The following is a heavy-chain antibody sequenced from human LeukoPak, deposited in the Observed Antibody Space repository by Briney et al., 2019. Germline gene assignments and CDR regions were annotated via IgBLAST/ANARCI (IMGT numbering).Heavy chain of an antibody. CDR1: GYTFTSYY. J-gene: IGHJ6*02. CDR2: INPSGGST. CDR3: ARDSLSYGMDV. Sequence: GASVKVSCKASGYTFTSYYMHWVRQAPGQGLEWMGIINPSGGSTSYAQKFQGRVTMTRDTSTSTVCMELSSLRSEDTAVYYCARDSLSYGMDVWGQGTTVTVSS. V-gene: IGHV1-46*01.